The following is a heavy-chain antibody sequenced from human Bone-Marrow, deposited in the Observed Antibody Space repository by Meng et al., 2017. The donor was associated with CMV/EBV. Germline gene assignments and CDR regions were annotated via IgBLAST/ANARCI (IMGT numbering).Heavy chain of an antibody. J-gene: IGHJ4*02. D-gene: IGHD4-23*01. CDR2: TDNGPTGT. V-gene: IGHV3-23*03. Sequence: GESLKISCAASGFAFGNYAMSWVRQAPGKGLEWVAITDNGPTGTHYTDFVKGRFTISRDDSKNTLYLDMRTLRAEDTAVYYGTKDAYGGNSGWGGDSWGQGTLVTVSS. CDR1: GFAFGNYA. CDR3: TKDAYGGNSGWGGDS.